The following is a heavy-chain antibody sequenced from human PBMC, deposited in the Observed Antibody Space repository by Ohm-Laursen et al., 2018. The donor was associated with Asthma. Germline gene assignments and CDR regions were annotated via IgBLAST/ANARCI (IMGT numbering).Heavy chain of an antibody. CDR3: AKDVGYFSYGMDV. Sequence: SLRLSCAASGFTFSTYAMNWVRQAPGKGLEWVSDISGNGGRTKYADFVTGRFTISRDNSKNTLYLQMNSLRAEDTALYYCAKDVGYFSYGMDVWGQGTTVTVSS. CDR1: GFTFSTYA. J-gene: IGHJ6*02. V-gene: IGHV3-23*01. D-gene: IGHD3-3*01. CDR2: ISGNGGRT.